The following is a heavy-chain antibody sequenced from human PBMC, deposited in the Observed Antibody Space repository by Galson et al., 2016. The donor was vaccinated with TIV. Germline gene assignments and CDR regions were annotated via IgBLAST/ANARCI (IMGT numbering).Heavy chain of an antibody. CDR2: ISFDGSNK. CDR3: ASDTSGYYLTAFDY. Sequence: SLRLSCAASGFTFSGYGMHWVRQAPGKGLEWVALISFDGSNKYYADSVKGRFTISRDNSKYTLSLQMNSLSAEDTAVYYCASDTSGYYLTAFDYWGQGTLVTVSA. D-gene: IGHD3-22*01. J-gene: IGHJ4*02. V-gene: IGHV3-30*03. CDR1: GFTFSGYG.